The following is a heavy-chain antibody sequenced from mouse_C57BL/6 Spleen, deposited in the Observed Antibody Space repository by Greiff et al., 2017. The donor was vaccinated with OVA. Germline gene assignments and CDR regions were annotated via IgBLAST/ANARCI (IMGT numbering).Heavy chain of an antibody. J-gene: IGHJ2*01. D-gene: IGHD2-4*01. V-gene: IGHV1-53*01. CDR1: GYTFTSYW. CDR3: ARFGYDYDDDYFDY. Sequence: VQLQQSGTELVKPGASVKLSCKASGYTFTSYWMHWVKQRPGQGLEWIGNINPSNGGTNYNEKFKSKATLTVDKSSSTAYMQLSSLTSEDSAVYYCARFGYDYDDDYFDYWGQGTTLTVSS. CDR2: INPSNGGT.